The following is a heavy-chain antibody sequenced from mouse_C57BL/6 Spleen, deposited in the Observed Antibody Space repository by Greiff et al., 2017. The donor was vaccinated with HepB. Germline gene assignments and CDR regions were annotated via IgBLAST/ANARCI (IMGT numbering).Heavy chain of an antibody. CDR3: ARYSNYGDRFAY. V-gene: IGHV5-4*03. J-gene: IGHJ3*01. Sequence: EVKLEESGGGLVKPGGSLKLSCAASGFTFSSYAMSWVRQTPEKRLEWVATISDGGSYTYYPDNVKGRFTISRDNAKNNLYLQMSHLKSEDTAMYYCARYSNYGDRFAYWGQGTLVTVSA. CDR2: ISDGGSYT. CDR1: GFTFSSYA. D-gene: IGHD2-5*01.